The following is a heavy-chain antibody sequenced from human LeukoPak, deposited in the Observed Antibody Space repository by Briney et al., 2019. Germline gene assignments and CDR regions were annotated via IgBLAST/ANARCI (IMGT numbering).Heavy chain of an antibody. CDR1: GFTFSNAW. D-gene: IGHD3-16*02. J-gene: IGHJ3*02. Sequence: GGXXRLSCAASGFTFSNAWMSWVRQAPGKGLEWVGRIKSKTDGGTTDYAAHVKGRFTIARDDSKNTLYLQMNSLRAEDTAVYYCAKGRSSTYDYVWGSYPDAFDIWGQGTMVTVSS. V-gene: IGHV3-15*01. CDR2: IKSKTDGGTT. CDR3: AKGRSSTYDYVWGSYPDAFDI.